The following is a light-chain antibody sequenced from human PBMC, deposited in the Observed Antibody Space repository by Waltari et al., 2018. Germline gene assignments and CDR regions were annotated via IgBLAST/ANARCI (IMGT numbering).Light chain of an antibody. CDR1: SSYIGGFNH. CDR3: SSYTTSISYV. J-gene: IGLJ1*01. CDR2: DAT. V-gene: IGLV2-14*03. Sequence: QSALTQPASVSGSPGQSITISCPGTSSYIGGFNHVYWYQQHPGKAPKLMIYDATNRPSGVSDRFSGSKSDYTASLTISGLQAEDEADYYCSSYTTSISYVFGTGTRVTVL.